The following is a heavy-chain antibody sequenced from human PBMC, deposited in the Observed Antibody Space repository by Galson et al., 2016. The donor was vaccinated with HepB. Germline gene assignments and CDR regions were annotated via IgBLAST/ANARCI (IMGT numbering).Heavy chain of an antibody. CDR1: GFTFSRYE. CDR2: ISGSGVTI. V-gene: IGHV3-48*03. J-gene: IGHJ4*02. D-gene: IGHD2-15*01. CDR3: ARADCSDSCTYFDY. Sequence: GSLRLSCAASGFTFSRYEMNWVRQAPGKGLEWLSYISGSGVTIFYADSVKGRFTISRDNAKNSLYLQMNSLRAEDTAVYYCARADCSDSCTYFDYWGQGTLVTVSP.